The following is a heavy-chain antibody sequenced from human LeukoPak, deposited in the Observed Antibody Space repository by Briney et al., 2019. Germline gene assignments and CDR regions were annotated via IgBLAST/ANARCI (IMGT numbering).Heavy chain of an antibody. CDR2: IYYRDNT. Sequence: SETLSLTCSVSGGSISSSAYYWGWIRQPPGQGLEWIGSIYYRDNTYYNPTIKSPVSISIDTSKNRFSLRLISVTAADTAVYYCARGGGSYYMDVWDKGTTVTVSS. CDR1: GGSISSSAYY. CDR3: ARGGGSYYMDV. J-gene: IGHJ6*03. D-gene: IGHD3-16*01. V-gene: IGHV4-39*07.